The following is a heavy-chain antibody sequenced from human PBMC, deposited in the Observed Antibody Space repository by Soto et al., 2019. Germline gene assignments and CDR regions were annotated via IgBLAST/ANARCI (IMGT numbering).Heavy chain of an antibody. D-gene: IGHD4-17*01. CDR1: EHNLTGLP. V-gene: IGHV1-24*01. Sequence: GASVKVACKVSEHNLTGLPMHWVRQYTAKGLEWMGSLDLEEGDRIVAQRFQGRVTMSEDTSTDTAYMELSSIKSNATAVYFCAPGVTTFDYWRQGTLVTVSS. CDR2: LDLEEGDR. CDR3: APGVTTFDY. J-gene: IGHJ4*02.